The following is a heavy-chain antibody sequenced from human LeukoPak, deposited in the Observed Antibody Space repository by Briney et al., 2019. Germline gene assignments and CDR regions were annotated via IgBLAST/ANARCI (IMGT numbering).Heavy chain of an antibody. V-gene: IGHV1-18*04. J-gene: IGHJ6*03. Sequence: ASVKVSCKASGYTFTGYYMHWVRQAPGQGLEWMRWISAYNGNTNYAQKLQGRVTMTTDTSTSTAYMELRSLRSDDTAVYYCARSYYSSSWYGGFYYYYMDVWGKGTTVTVSS. CDR1: GYTFTGYY. CDR2: ISAYNGNT. D-gene: IGHD6-13*01. CDR3: ARSYYSSSWYGGFYYYYMDV.